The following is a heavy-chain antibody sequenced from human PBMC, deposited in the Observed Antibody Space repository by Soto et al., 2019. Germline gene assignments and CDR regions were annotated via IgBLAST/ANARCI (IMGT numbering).Heavy chain of an antibody. D-gene: IGHD3-9*01. Sequence: GGSLRLSCAASGFTVSSNYMSWVRQAPGKGLEWVSVIYSGGSTYYADSVKGRFTISRDNSKNTLYLQMNSLRAEDTAVYYCARDRKILTGYHSYYYYGMDVWGQGTKVTFSS. V-gene: IGHV3-53*01. CDR1: GFTVSSNY. CDR3: ARDRKILTGYHSYYYYGMDV. CDR2: IYSGGST. J-gene: IGHJ6*02.